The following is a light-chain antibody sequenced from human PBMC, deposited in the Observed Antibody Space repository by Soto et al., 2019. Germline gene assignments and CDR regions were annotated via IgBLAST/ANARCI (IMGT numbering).Light chain of an antibody. CDR3: QEYDGAPIT. CDR1: QSVSSI. CDR2: GAS. Sequence: EIVLTQSPGTLSLSPGDRATLSCRASQSVSSILAWYQQKPGQAPRLLIYGASTRATGIPARFSGSGSGTDFTLTIARLEPEDFAVYYCQEYDGAPITFGLGTRLEIK. V-gene: IGKV3-20*01. J-gene: IGKJ5*01.